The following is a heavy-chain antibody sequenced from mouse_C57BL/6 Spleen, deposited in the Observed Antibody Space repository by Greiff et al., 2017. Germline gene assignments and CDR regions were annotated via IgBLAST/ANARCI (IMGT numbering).Heavy chain of an antibody. Sequence: VQVVESGAELMKPGASVKLSCKATGYTFTGYWIEWVKQRPGHGLEWIGEILPGSGSTNYNEKFKGKATFTADTSSNTAYMQLSSLTTEDSAIYYCARGENYYGSSFLFDYWGQGTTLTVSS. CDR3: ARGENYYGSSFLFDY. J-gene: IGHJ2*01. CDR1: GYTFTGYW. D-gene: IGHD1-1*01. V-gene: IGHV1-9*01. CDR2: ILPGSGST.